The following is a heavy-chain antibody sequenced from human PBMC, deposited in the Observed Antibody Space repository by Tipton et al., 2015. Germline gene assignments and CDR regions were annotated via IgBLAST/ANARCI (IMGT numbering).Heavy chain of an antibody. CDR2: IYFSGNT. CDR3: ARGITGDFDY. V-gene: IGHV4-59*01. CDR1: GGSISTYY. D-gene: IGHD1-14*01. J-gene: IGHJ4*02. Sequence: TLSLTCTVSGGSISTYYWSWIRQPPEKGLEWIGCIYFSGNTNYNPSLKSRVTISLDTSKNQFSLKLSSVTAADTAVYYCARGITGDFDYWGQGTLITVSS.